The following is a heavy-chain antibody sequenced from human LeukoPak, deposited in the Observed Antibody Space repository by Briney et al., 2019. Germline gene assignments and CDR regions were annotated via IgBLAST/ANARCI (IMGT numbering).Heavy chain of an antibody. D-gene: IGHD3-10*01. J-gene: IGHJ4*02. CDR2: IYYTGST. CDR3: ARSGVLWFGELPAIDY. CDR1: SGSISGYY. V-gene: IGHV4-59*08. Sequence: PSETLSLTCTVSSGSISGYYWSWIRQSPGKGLEWIGYIYYTGSTNYNPSLKSRVTISVDTSKNQFSLKLSSVTAADTAVYYCARSGVLWFGELPAIDYWGQGTLVTVSS.